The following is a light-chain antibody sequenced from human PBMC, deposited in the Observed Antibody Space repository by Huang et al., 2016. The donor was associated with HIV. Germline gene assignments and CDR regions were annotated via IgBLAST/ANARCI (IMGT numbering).Light chain of an antibody. CDR3: QQYNNWPPLT. V-gene: IGKV3-15*01. CDR1: QSIDSD. J-gene: IGKJ4*01. CDR2: GAS. Sequence: EVALTQSPATLSVSPGERVTLSCRASQSIDSDLAWYQQKPGQAPRLLIYGASPRATGIPARFSGSGSETDFTLTIGSLQSEDFAVYYCQQYNNWPPLTFGGGTKVEIK.